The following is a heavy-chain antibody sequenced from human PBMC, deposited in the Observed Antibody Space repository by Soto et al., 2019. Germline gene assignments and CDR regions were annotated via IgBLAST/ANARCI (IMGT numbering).Heavy chain of an antibody. CDR2: INPNSGGT. V-gene: IGHV1-2*04. D-gene: IGHD2-2*01. CDR3: ARGACSSTSCYYYYYYYMDV. Sequence: ASVKVSCKASGYTFTGYYMHWVRQAPGQGLEWMGWINPNSGGTNYAQKFQGWVTMTRNTSISTAYMELSRLRSDDTAVYYCARGACSSTSCYYYYYYYMDVWGKGTTVTVSS. CDR1: GYTFTGYY. J-gene: IGHJ6*03.